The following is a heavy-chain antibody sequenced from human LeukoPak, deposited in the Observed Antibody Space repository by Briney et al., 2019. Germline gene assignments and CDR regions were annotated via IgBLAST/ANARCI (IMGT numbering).Heavy chain of an antibody. Sequence: SETLSLTCTVSGGSISSYYWSWIRQPPGKGLEWIGYIYYSGSTNYNPSLKSRVTISVDTSKNQFSLKLSSVTAADTAVYYCARDHVATTPTYYYYYGMDAWGQGATVTVSS. CDR2: IYYSGST. D-gene: IGHD5-12*01. V-gene: IGHV4-59*01. CDR3: ARDHVATTPTYYYYYGMDA. J-gene: IGHJ6*02. CDR1: GGSISSYY.